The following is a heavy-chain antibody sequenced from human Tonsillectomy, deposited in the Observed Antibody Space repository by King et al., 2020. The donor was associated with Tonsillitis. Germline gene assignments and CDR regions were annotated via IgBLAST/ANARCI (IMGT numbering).Heavy chain of an antibody. CDR3: ARGVSGPFGY. V-gene: IGHV3-20*04. Sequence: VQLGESGGGVVRPGGSLRLSCAASGFTFDDYGRSGVRQAPGKGLEWGSGINWNGGSKGYADSLTGRFTISRDNAKNSLYLHMNSLRAEETALYYCARGVSGPFGYWGQGTLVTVSS. CDR2: INWNGGSK. J-gene: IGHJ4*02. CDR1: GFTFDDYG.